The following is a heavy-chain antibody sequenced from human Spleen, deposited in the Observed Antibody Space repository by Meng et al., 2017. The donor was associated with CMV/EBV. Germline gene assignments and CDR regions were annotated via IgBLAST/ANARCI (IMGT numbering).Heavy chain of an antibody. CDR3: ARGGVVRRYICMDV. CDR1: GGSFSGYY. J-gene: IGHJ6*02. CDR2: INHSGST. D-gene: IGHD4-23*01. V-gene: IGHV4-34*01. Sequence: SETLSLTCAAYGGSFSGYYWSWIRQPPGKGLEWIGEINHSGSTNYNPSLKSRVTISVDTSKNQFSLKLSSVTAADTAVYYCARGGVVRRYICMDVWGQGTTVTVSS.